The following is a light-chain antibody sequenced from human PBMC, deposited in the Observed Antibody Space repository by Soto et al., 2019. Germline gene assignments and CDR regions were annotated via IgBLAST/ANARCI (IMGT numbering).Light chain of an antibody. Sequence: DTQLTQSPSFLSASVGDRVTITCRASQDVSRSVGWYQQKPGKAPKLLISAASTLHSGVPSRFSGSGSGTDFTLTISSLQPEDFATYYCQQIWTYPLTFGGGNKVEI. V-gene: IGKV1-9*01. CDR1: QDVSRS. CDR2: AAS. J-gene: IGKJ4*01. CDR3: QQIWTYPLT.